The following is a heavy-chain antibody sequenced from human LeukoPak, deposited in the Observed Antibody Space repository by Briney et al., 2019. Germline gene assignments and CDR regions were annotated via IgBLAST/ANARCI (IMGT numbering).Heavy chain of an antibody. V-gene: IGHV4-39*01. CDR1: GGSISSSSYY. D-gene: IGHD2-2*01. Sequence: KTSETLSLTCTVSGGSISSSSYYWGWIRQPPGKGLEWIGSIYYSGSTYYNPSLKSRVTISVDTSKNQFSLKLSSVTAADTAVYYCARLANRGYCSSTSCPISMWPLDYWGQGTLVTVSS. CDR2: IYYSGST. J-gene: IGHJ4*02. CDR3: ARLANRGYCSSTSCPISMWPLDY.